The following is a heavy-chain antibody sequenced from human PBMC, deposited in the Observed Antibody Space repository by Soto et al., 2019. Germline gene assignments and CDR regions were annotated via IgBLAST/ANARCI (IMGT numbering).Heavy chain of an antibody. CDR1: GGSFSGYY. D-gene: IGHD3-3*01. V-gene: IGHV4-34*01. Sequence: SETLSLTCAVYGGSFSGYYWSWIRQPPGKELEWIGEINHSGSTNYNPSLKSRVTISVDTSKNQFSLKLSSVTAADTAVYYCARGSTTYYDFWSGYYPSQSRGNPFDYWGQGTLVTVSS. CDR2: INHSGST. CDR3: ARGSTTYYDFWSGYYPSQSRGNPFDY. J-gene: IGHJ4*02.